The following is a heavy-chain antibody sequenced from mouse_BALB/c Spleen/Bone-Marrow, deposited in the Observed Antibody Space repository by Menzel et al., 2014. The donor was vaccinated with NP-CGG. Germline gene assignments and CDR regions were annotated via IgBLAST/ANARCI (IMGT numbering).Heavy chain of an antibody. J-gene: IGHJ3*01. CDR2: SRNKAKCYTT. V-gene: IGHV7-1*02. Sequence: EVKLEESGGGLVQPGDSLRLSCATSGFTFSDFYMEWVRQPPGKRLEWIAASRNKAKCYTTEYSASVKGRFIVSRDTSQSVLYLQMNALRAEDTAIYYCARDVGYGNYFVYWGQGTLVTVSA. CDR3: ARDVGYGNYFVY. CDR1: GFTFSDFY. D-gene: IGHD2-10*02.